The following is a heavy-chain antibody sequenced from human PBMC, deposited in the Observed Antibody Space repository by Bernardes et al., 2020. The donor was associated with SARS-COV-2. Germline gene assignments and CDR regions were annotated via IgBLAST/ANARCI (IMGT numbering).Heavy chain of an antibody. V-gene: IGHV4-4*07. CDR1: GGSISSYY. CDR2: IYTSGST. Sequence: SETLSLTCTVSGGSISSYYWSWIRQPAGKGLEWIGRIYTSGSTNYNPSLKSRVTMSVDTSKNQFSLKLSSVTAADTAVYYCARDIAVADISHYYYYGMDVWGQGTTVTVSS. D-gene: IGHD6-19*01. CDR3: ARDIAVADISHYYYYGMDV. J-gene: IGHJ6*02.